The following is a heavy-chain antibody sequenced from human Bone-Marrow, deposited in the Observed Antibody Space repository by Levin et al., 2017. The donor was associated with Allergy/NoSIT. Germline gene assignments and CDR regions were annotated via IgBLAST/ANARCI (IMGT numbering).Heavy chain of an antibody. Sequence: PGGSLRLSCAASRFIFVDYYMSWIRQAPGKGLEWVSYISSSGTTVYYADSVRGRFTISRDNGRNSLYLQMNSLRVEDTAVYYCARAVAGHWGDDTPFDYWGQGTLVSVSS. V-gene: IGHV3-11*01. J-gene: IGHJ4*02. D-gene: IGHD6-19*01. CDR2: ISSSGTTV. CDR3: ARAVAGHWGDDTPFDY. CDR1: RFIFVDYY.